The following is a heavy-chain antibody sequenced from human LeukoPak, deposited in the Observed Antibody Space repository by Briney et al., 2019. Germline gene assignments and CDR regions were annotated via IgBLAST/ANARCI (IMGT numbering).Heavy chain of an antibody. CDR3: ARNQYDFWSGYYRGAFDI. CDR2: IWYDGSNK. D-gene: IGHD3-3*01. J-gene: IGHJ3*02. Sequence: PGGSLRLSCAASGFTFSSYGMHWVRQAPGKGLEWVAVIWYDGSNKYYADSVKGRFTISRDNSKNTLYLQMNSLRAEDTAVYYCARNQYDFWSGYYRGAFDIWGQGTMVTVSS. V-gene: IGHV3-33*01. CDR1: GFTFSSYG.